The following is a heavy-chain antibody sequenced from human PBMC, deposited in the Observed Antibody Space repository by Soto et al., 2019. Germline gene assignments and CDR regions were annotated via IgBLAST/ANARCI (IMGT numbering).Heavy chain of an antibody. V-gene: IGHV3-33*01. D-gene: IGHD5-12*01. CDR2: IWYDGSNK. CDR1: GFTFSSYG. J-gene: IGHJ3*02. Sequence: QVQLVESGGGVVQPGRSLRLSCAASGFTFSSYGMHWVRQAPGKGLEWVAVIWYDGSNKYYADSVKGRFTISRDNSKNTLYLQMNSLRAEDTAVYYCARDQSPHYYDYGKGAFDIWGQGTMVTVSS. CDR3: ARDQSPHYYDYGKGAFDI.